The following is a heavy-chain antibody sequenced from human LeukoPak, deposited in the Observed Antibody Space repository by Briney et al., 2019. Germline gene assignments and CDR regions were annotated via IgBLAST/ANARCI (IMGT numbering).Heavy chain of an antibody. Sequence: PGGSLRLSCAASGFTFHVYTMHWVRQAPGQGLEWVSLISWDGGSTYYADSVKGRFTISRDNSKNSLYLQMNSLRTEDTALYYCAKAIYGSGILIFGMDVWAQGTTVTVSS. V-gene: IGHV3-43*01. CDR1: GFTFHVYT. J-gene: IGHJ6*02. CDR3: AKAIYGSGILIFGMDV. CDR2: ISWDGGST. D-gene: IGHD3-10*01.